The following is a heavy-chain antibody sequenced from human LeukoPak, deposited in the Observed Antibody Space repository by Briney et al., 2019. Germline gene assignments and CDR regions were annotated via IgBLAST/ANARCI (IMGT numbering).Heavy chain of an antibody. V-gene: IGHV4-31*03. J-gene: IGHJ3*02. CDR1: GGSISSGGYY. CDR3: ARSRRWLQRDAFDI. Sequence: SQTLSLTCTVSGGSISSGGYYWSWIRQHPGKGLEWIGYIYYSGSTYYNPSLKSRVTISVDTSKNQFSLKLSSVTAADTAVYYCARSRRWLQRDAFDIWGQGTMVTVSS. CDR2: IYYSGST. D-gene: IGHD5-24*01.